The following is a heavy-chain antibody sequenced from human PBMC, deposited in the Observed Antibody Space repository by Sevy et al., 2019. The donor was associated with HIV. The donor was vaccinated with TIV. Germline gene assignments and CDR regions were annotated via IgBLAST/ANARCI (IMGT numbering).Heavy chain of an antibody. CDR3: ARDLMIPHYGMDV. J-gene: IGHJ6*02. Sequence: SETLSLTCTVSGGSISSYYWSWIRQPPGKGLKWIGYIYYSGSTNYNPSLKSRVTISVDTSKNQFSLKLSSVTAADTAVYYCARDLMIPHYGMDVWGQRTTVTVSS. D-gene: IGHD3-16*01. V-gene: IGHV4-59*01. CDR1: GGSISSYY. CDR2: IYYSGST.